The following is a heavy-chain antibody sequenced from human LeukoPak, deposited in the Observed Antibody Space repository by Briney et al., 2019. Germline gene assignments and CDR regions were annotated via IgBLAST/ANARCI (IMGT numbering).Heavy chain of an antibody. CDR3: ARDRSIAAAGPLGY. Sequence: PGGSLRLSCAASGFTFSSYSMNWVRQAPGKGVEWVSSISSSSSYIYYADSVKGRFTISRDNAKNSLYLQMNSLRAEDTAVYYCARDRSIAAAGPLGYWGQGTLVTVSS. CDR1: GFTFSSYS. CDR2: ISSSSSYI. V-gene: IGHV3-21*01. D-gene: IGHD6-13*01. J-gene: IGHJ4*02.